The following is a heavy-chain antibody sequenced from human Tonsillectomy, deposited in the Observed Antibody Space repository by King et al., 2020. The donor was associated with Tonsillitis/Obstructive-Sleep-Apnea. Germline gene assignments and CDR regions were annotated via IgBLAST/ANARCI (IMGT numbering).Heavy chain of an antibody. CDR1: GYSFTSYW. CDR2: IDPSDSYT. J-gene: IGHJ6*04. Sequence: VQLVESGAEVKKPGESLRISCKGSGYSFTSYWINWVRQMPGKGLEWMGTIDPSDSYTNYSPSFQGHVTISADNSIRTAYLQWSSLKASDTGMYCCATSGTPDDYYSCALDVWGEGTTVTVSS. V-gene: IGHV5-10-1*03. D-gene: IGHD1-14*01. CDR3: ATSGTPDDYYSCALDV.